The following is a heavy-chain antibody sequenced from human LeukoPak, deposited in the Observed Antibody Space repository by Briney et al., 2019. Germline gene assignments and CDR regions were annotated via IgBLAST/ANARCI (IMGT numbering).Heavy chain of an antibody. J-gene: IGHJ4*02. V-gene: IGHV3-30*14. D-gene: IGHD2-2*01. CDR2: ISYDGNNK. Sequence: PGGSLRLSCAASGFTFRIYAMYWVRQAPGKGLEWVAMISYDGNNKDYADSVKGRFTISRDNSKNTLYLQMNSLRAEDTAVYYCASGPLGYCSSTSCRSLDYWGQGTLVTVSS. CDR1: GFTFRIYA. CDR3: ASGPLGYCSSTSCRSLDY.